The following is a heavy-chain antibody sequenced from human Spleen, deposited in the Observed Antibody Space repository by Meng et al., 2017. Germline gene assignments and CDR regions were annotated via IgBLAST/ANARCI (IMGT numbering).Heavy chain of an antibody. D-gene: IGHD3-22*01. V-gene: IGHV3-20*04. CDR3: VRGYSRSYYFDNSGLDY. Sequence: GGSLRLSCVASGFNFEDYGMSWVRQTPGKGLEWVSGINWNGGNTGYTDSVKGRFSISKDNAKNSLYLQMNSVRAEDTALYYCVRGYSRSYYFDNSGLDYWGQGTLVTVSS. CDR1: GFNFEDYG. J-gene: IGHJ4*02. CDR2: INWNGGNT.